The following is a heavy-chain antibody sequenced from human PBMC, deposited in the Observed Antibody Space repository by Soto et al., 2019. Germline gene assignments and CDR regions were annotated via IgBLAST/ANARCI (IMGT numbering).Heavy chain of an antibody. J-gene: IGHJ6*02. V-gene: IGHV4-31*03. CDR2: IYYSGST. CDR1: GGSISSGGYY. D-gene: IGHD3-3*01. CDR3: ASNLLRFLEDRGTYYYYGMDV. Sequence: KPSETLSLTCTVSGGSISSGGYYWSWIRQHPGKGLEWIGYIYYSGSTYYNPSLKSRVTISVDTSKNQFSLKLSSVTAADTAVYYCASNLLRFLEDRGTYYYYGMDVWGQGTTVTVSS.